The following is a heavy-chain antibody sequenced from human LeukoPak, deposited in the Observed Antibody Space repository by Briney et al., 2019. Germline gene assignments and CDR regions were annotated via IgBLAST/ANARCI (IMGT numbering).Heavy chain of an antibody. Sequence: SETLSLTCTLAGGSISSYYWSWIRQPAGKGLEWTGRIYISGSTDYNPSLKSRVTMSVDTSNKQFSLNLSSVTAADAAVYYCARARPTRNLSPAGSRYYYYMDVWGKGTTVTVSS. CDR2: IYISGST. CDR3: ARARPTRNLSPAGSRYYYYMDV. J-gene: IGHJ6*03. V-gene: IGHV4-4*07. D-gene: IGHD1-1*01. CDR1: GGSISSYY.